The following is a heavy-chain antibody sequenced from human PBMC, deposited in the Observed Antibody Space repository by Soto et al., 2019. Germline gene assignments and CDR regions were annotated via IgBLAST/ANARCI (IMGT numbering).Heavy chain of an antibody. Sequence: ASVKVSCKASGYTFTNYYIHWVRQAPGQGLEWMGIINPSTGSTTYAQKFQGRVTLTRDTSTSTVYVDLSSLRSEDTAVYYCARGRFNTVTTWWYFDYWGQGALVTVSS. CDR1: GYTFTNYY. CDR3: ARGRFNTVTTWWYFDY. J-gene: IGHJ4*02. D-gene: IGHD4-17*01. V-gene: IGHV1-46*01. CDR2: INPSTGST.